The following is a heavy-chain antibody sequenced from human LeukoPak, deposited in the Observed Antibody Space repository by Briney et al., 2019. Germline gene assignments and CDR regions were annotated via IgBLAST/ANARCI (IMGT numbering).Heavy chain of an antibody. J-gene: IGHJ4*02. CDR1: GGSISSGGYY. D-gene: IGHD3-3*01. Sequence: PSQTLSLTCAVSGGSISSGGYYWSWIRQPPGKGLEWIGEINHSGSTNYNPSLKSRVTISVDTSKNQFSLKLSSVTAADTAVYYCARAHYDFWSGYYYQGGYFDYWGQGTLVTVSS. CDR3: ARAHYDFWSGYYYQGGYFDY. CDR2: INHSGST. V-gene: IGHV4-30-2*01.